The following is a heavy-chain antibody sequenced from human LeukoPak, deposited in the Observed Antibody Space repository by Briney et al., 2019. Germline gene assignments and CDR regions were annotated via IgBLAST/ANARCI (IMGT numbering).Heavy chain of an antibody. J-gene: IGHJ4*02. V-gene: IGHV4-39*01. D-gene: IGHD3-22*01. CDR3: ARKYYYDSSGPIDY. CDR1: GGSISSSSYF. Sequence: SETLSLTCSVSGGSISSSSYFWGWIRQPPGKGLGWIGSIYYSGSTYSNPSLKSRLTISVDTSKNQFSLKLSSVTAADTAVYYCARKYYYDSSGPIDYWGQGTLVTVSS. CDR2: IYYSGST.